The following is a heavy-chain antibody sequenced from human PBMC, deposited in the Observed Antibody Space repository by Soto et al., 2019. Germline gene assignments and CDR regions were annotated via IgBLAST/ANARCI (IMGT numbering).Heavy chain of an antibody. J-gene: IGHJ6*02. V-gene: IGHV4-4*02. CDR1: GGSISSSDW. D-gene: IGHD3-3*01. Sequence: SETLSLTCAVSGGSISSSDWWSWVRQPPGKGLEWIGEIYHSGSTNYNPSLKSRVTISVDKSKNQFSLKLSSVTAADTAVYYCARVTYYDFWSGYSSHYYYGMDVWGQGTTVTVSS. CDR2: IYHSGST. CDR3: ARVTYYDFWSGYSSHYYYGMDV.